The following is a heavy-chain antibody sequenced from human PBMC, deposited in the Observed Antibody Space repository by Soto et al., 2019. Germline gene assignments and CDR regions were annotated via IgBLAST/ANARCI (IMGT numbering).Heavy chain of an antibody. Sequence: QVQLVQSGAEVKKPGASVKVSCKASGYTFATYGMSWVRQAPGQGLDWMGCISTYNGNTKYAERLQGRVTMTTDTTTSTAYTELRSLRSDDTAVYYCARGPTDYYDNSGNYFLDYWGQGTLVTVSS. CDR3: ARGPTDYYDNSGNYFLDY. D-gene: IGHD3-22*01. CDR1: GYTFATYG. V-gene: IGHV1-18*01. J-gene: IGHJ4*02. CDR2: ISTYNGNT.